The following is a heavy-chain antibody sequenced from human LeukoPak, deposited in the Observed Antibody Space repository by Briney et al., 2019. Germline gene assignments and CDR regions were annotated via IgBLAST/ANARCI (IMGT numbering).Heavy chain of an antibody. Sequence: PGESLRLSCAASGFTFSSYAMSWVRQAPGKGLERVSAISGSGGSTYYADSVKGRFTISRDNYKNTLYLQMNSLRAEDTAVYYCAKGRTEMATTIDYWGQGTLVTVSS. CDR2: ISGSGGST. CDR3: AKGRTEMATTIDY. CDR1: GFTFSSYA. V-gene: IGHV3-23*01. D-gene: IGHD5-24*01. J-gene: IGHJ4*02.